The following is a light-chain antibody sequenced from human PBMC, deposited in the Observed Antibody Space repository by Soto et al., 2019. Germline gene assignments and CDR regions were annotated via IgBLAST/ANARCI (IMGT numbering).Light chain of an antibody. CDR1: ISDVAGYNY. V-gene: IGLV2-14*01. CDR3: SSYAGVSGV. Sequence: QSALTQPASVSGSPGQSITISCTGTISDVAGYNYVSWYQQHPGKAPKLMIFEVSNRPSGVSPRFSGSKSGNTASLTISGLQAEDEADYYCSSYAGVSGVFGGGTQLTVL. CDR2: EVS. J-gene: IGLJ7*01.